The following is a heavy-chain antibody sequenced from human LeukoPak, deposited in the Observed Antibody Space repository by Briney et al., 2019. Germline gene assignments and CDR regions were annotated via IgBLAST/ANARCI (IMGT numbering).Heavy chain of an antibody. J-gene: IGHJ4*02. V-gene: IGHV1-69*05. CDR1: GGTFSSYA. Sequence: GSSVKVSCKASGGTFSSYAISWVRQAPGQGLEWMGRIIPIFGTANYAQKFQGRVTITTDESTSTAYMELGSLRSEDTAVYYRALGGADCSSTSCYLDFDYWGQGTLVTVSS. D-gene: IGHD2-2*01. CDR3: ALGGADCSSTSCYLDFDY. CDR2: IIPIFGTA.